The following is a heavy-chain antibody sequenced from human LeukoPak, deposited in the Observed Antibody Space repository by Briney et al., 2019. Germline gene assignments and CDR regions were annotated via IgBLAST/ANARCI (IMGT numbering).Heavy chain of an antibody. V-gene: IGHV4-59*12. D-gene: IGHD6-13*01. CDR3: ARDVRAIGGSSWYPNWFDP. CDR2: MHHSGST. Sequence: SETLSLTCTVSGGSIRSYYWSWIRQPPGKGLEWIGYMHHSGSTKHNPYLKSRVTISVDTSKSQFSLKLSSVTAADTAVYYCARDVRAIGGSSWYPNWFDPWGQGTLVTVSS. CDR1: GGSIRSYY. J-gene: IGHJ5*02.